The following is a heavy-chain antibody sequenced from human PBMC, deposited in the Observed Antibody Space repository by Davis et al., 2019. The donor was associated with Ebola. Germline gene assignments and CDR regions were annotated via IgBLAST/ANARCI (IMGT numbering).Heavy chain of an antibody. J-gene: IGHJ6*02. CDR1: GYTFTSYG. V-gene: IGHV1-18*04. Sequence: ASVKVSCKASGYTFTSYGISWVRQAPGQGLEWMGWISAYNGNTNYAQKLQGRVTMATDTSTSTAYMELRSLRSDDTAVYYCARVQAGGEYYYGMDVWGQGTTVTVSS. D-gene: IGHD3-16*01. CDR3: ARVQAGGEYYYGMDV. CDR2: ISAYNGNT.